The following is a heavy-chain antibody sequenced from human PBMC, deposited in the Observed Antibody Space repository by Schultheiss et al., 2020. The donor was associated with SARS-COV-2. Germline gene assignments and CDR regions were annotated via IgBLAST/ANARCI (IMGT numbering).Heavy chain of an antibody. Sequence: GGSLRLSCAASGFTFSNAWMSWVRQAPGKGLEWLAVMSYDGYNKYYADSVKGRFTISRDNSKNTLYMQMNSLRPEDTAVYYCARDGLKYCAGNCYSGYFHHWGQGTLVTVSS. J-gene: IGHJ1*01. CDR2: MSYDGYNK. CDR3: ARDGLKYCAGNCYSGYFHH. D-gene: IGHD2-21*02. V-gene: IGHV3-30*03. CDR1: GFTFSNAW.